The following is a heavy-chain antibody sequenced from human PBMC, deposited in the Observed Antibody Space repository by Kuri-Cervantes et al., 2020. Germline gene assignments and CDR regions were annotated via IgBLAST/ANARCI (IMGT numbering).Heavy chain of an antibody. Sequence: GSLRLSCTVSGGSISSSSYYWGWIRQPPGKGLEWIGSIYYSGSTYYNPSLKSRVTISVDTSKNQFSLKLSSVTAADTAVYYCARVGGDYDILTGYFSYYYYYMDVWGKGTTVTVSS. CDR2: IYYSGST. CDR1: GGSISSSSYY. J-gene: IGHJ6*03. CDR3: ARVGGDYDILTGYFSYYYYYMDV. V-gene: IGHV4-39*07. D-gene: IGHD3-9*01.